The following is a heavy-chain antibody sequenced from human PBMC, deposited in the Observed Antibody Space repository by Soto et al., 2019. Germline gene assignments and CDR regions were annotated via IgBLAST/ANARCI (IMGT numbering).Heavy chain of an antibody. D-gene: IGHD3-3*01. J-gene: IGHJ6*02. V-gene: IGHV1-2*04. CDR2: INPNSGGT. CDR3: ARANYDFWSGYFPLGMDV. Sequence: QVQLVQSGAEXXXXXXXVKVSCKASGYTXXXYYMHWVPXAPXXXLXWMGWINPNSGGTNYAQKFQGWVTMTRDTSISTAYMELSRLRSDDTAVYYCARANYDFWSGYFPLGMDVWGQGTTVTVSS. CDR1: GYTXXXYY.